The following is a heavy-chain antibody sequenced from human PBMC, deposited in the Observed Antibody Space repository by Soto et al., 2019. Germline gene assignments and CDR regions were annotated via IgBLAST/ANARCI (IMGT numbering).Heavy chain of an antibody. J-gene: IGHJ4*02. D-gene: IGHD2-2*01. Sequence: QVRLVQSGAEVKKPGSSVKVSCKASGGTFSSYAISWVRQAPGQGLEWMGGIIPIFGTANYAQKFQGRVTITADESTSTAYMELSSLRSEDMAVYYCARGRYCSSTSCYSDRPFDYWGQGTLVTVSS. V-gene: IGHV1-69*01. CDR3: ARGRYCSSTSCYSDRPFDY. CDR2: IIPIFGTA. CDR1: GGTFSSYA.